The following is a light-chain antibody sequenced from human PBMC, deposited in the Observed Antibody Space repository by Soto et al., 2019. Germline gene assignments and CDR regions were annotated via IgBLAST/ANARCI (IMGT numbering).Light chain of an antibody. J-gene: IGKJ1*01. V-gene: IGKV1-5*01. CDR3: QQYNSYST. CDR1: QGISGR. Sequence: DIQMTQSPSTLSASVGDRVTITCRASQGISGRLAWYQQKPGKAPNLLIYDVSNLESVVPSRFSGTGSGTEFTLTINSLQPDDFATYSCQQYNSYSTFGPGTKVEVK. CDR2: DVS.